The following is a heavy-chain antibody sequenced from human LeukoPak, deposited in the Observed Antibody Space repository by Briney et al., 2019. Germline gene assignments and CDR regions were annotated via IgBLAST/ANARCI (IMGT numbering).Heavy chain of an antibody. D-gene: IGHD1-1*01. CDR2: VSSSGGAT. J-gene: IGHJ4*02. CDR3: TTVGWNPNDY. CDR1: GFTFSSYA. V-gene: IGHV3-23*01. Sequence: GGSLRLSCAASGFTFSSYAMSWVRQVPGKGLEWVSTVSSSGGATYYADSVKGRFTISRDNSKNTLYLQMNSLKTEDTAVYYCTTVGWNPNDYWGQGTLVTVSS.